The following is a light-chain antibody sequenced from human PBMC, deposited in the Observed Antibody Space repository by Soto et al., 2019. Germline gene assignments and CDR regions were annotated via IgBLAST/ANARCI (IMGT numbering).Light chain of an antibody. Sequence: EIGMTQSPATLSVSPGERATLSCRASQSVSNNLAWYQQKPGQAPRLLIYGASTRATGIPARFSGSGSGTEFTLTISSLQSEDFAVYYCQQYNNWPTWTFGQGAKVDIK. CDR2: GAS. CDR1: QSVSNN. CDR3: QQYNNWPTWT. V-gene: IGKV3-15*01. J-gene: IGKJ1*01.